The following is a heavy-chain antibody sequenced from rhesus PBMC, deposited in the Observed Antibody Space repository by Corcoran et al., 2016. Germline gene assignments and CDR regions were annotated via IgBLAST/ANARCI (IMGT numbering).Heavy chain of an antibody. J-gene: IGHJ5-1*01. V-gene: IGHV4S2*01. Sequence: QVQLQESGPGLVKPSETLPLTCAVSGASISSNYWSWIRQAPGKGLEWIGRIYGSGGSTDYNPALRSRVTISIDTSKNQFSLKLSSVTAADTAAYYCAGVRHWGPGVLVTVSS. CDR2: IYGSGGST. CDR1: GASISSNY. CDR3: AGVRH.